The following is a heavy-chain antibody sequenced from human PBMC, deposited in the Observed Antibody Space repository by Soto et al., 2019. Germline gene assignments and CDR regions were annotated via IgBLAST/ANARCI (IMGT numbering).Heavy chain of an antibody. Sequence: QVQLQQWGAGLLKPSETLSLTCAVYGGSFSGYYWSWIRQPPGKGLEWIGEINHSGSTNYNPSLKIRVTISVDTSKNQFSLKLSSVTAADTAVYYCARGGLAVVAFDIWGQGTMVTVSP. CDR2: INHSGST. CDR3: ARGGLAVVAFDI. J-gene: IGHJ3*02. CDR1: GGSFSGYY. V-gene: IGHV4-34*01. D-gene: IGHD6-19*01.